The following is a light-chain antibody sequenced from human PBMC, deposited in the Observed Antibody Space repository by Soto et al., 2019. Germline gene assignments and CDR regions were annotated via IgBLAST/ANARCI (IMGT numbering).Light chain of an antibody. CDR3: QQYETSPIT. CDR2: WAS. Sequence: PEHLGSAVRGGGTISSNSSQTILYKSKNKNYLAWYQQKPGQPPKLLIYWASTRESGVPDRFSGSGSGTDFTLTITPLEPEDFAVYFCQQYETSPITFGQGTRLEI. J-gene: IGKJ5*01. CDR1: QTILYKSKNKNY. V-gene: IGKV4-1*01.